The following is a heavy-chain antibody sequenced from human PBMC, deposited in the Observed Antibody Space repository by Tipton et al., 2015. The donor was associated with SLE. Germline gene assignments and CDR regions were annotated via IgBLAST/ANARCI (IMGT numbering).Heavy chain of an antibody. Sequence: TLSLTCTVSGGSISSSSYYWSWIRQPPGKGLEWIGYIYYSGSTNYNPSLKSRVTISVDTSKNQFSLKLSSVTAADTAVYYCARGDLAAEEGMDVWGQGTTVTVSS. J-gene: IGHJ6*02. CDR1: GGSISSSSYY. D-gene: IGHD6-13*01. CDR3: ARGDLAAEEGMDV. V-gene: IGHV4-61*01. CDR2: IYYSGST.